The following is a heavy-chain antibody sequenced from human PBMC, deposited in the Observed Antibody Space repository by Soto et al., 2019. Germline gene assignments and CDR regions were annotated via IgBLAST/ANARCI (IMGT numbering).Heavy chain of an antibody. V-gene: IGHV5-51*01. J-gene: IGHJ5*02. CDR1: GYSFTSYW. CDR2: IYPGDSDT. Sequence: RGASLKISCKGSGYSFTSYWIGWVRPMPGKGLEWMGIIYPGDSDTRYSPSFQGQVTISADKSISTAYLQWSSLKASDTAMYYCARQARGYSYGRIHNWFDPWGQGTLVTVSS. D-gene: IGHD5-18*01. CDR3: ARQARGYSYGRIHNWFDP.